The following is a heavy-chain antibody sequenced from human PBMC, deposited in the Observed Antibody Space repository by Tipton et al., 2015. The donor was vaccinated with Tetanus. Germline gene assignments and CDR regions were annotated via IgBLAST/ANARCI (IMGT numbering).Heavy chain of an antibody. CDR2: IYYSGST. D-gene: IGHD6-19*01. J-gene: IGHJ3*02. CDR1: GGSISSSTYY. Sequence: TLSLTCTVYGGSISSSTYYWGWLRQPPGKGLEWIGTIYYSGSTYYNPSLKSRVTISVDTSKNQFSLKLSSVTAADTAVYYCARTGPVAGTVRDAFDIWGQGTMVTVSS. V-gene: IGHV4-39*01. CDR3: ARTGPVAGTVRDAFDI.